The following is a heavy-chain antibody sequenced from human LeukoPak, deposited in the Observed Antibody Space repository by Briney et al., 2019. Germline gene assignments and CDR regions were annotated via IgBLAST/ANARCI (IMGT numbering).Heavy chain of an antibody. Sequence: RGSLRLSCEASGFSSSMYWMAWVRQAPGKGLEWVSNIKRDGRESHCLGSVRGRFTVSRDNAKNSLYLQLNSLRAEDTAVYFCARDTTYYESSAYYDSYDIWGQGTMVTVSS. CDR3: ARDTTYYESSAYYDSYDI. J-gene: IGHJ3*02. D-gene: IGHD3-22*01. CDR1: GFSSSMYW. V-gene: IGHV3-7*01. CDR2: IKRDGRES.